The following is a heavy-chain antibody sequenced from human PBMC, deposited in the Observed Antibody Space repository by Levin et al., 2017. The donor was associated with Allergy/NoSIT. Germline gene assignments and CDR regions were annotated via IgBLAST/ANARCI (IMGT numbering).Heavy chain of an antibody. CDR3: ASGVRGVMGSWFDP. V-gene: IGHV1-69*01. D-gene: IGHD3-10*01. J-gene: IGHJ5*02. CDR1: GGTFSSYA. Sequence: KISCKASGGTFSSYAISWVRQAPGQGLEWMGGIIPIFGTANYAQKFQGRVTITADESTSTAYMELSSLRSEDTAVYYCASGVRGVMGSWFDPWGQGTLVTVSS. CDR2: IIPIFGTA.